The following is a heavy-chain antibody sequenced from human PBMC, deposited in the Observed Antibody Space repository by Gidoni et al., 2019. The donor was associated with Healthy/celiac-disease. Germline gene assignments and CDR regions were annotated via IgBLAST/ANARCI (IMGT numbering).Heavy chain of an antibody. V-gene: IGHV4-59*08. CDR3: ASSLKGEWELPHLFDY. J-gene: IGHJ4*02. CDR2: IYYSGST. Sequence: VQLQESGPGLVKPSETLSLTCTVTGGVISSYYWSWIRQPPGKGLAWIGYIYYSGSTNYNPSLKSRVTISVDTSKNQFSLKLSSVTAADPAVYYCASSLKGEWELPHLFDYWGQGTLVTVSS. D-gene: IGHD1-26*01. CDR1: GGVISSYY.